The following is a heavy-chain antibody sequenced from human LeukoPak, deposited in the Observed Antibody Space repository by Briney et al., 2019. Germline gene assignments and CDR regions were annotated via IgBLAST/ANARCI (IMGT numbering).Heavy chain of an antibody. D-gene: IGHD2-21*02. Sequence: GGSLRLSCAASGFTFSSYSMNWVRQAPGKGLEWVSSISSGSSYIYYADSVKGRFTISRDNVKNSLYLQMNSLRAEDTAVYYCAKDMSGGDCPDYWGQGTLVTVSS. CDR3: AKDMSGGDCPDY. CDR1: GFTFSSYS. J-gene: IGHJ4*02. V-gene: IGHV3-21*06. CDR2: ISSGSSYI.